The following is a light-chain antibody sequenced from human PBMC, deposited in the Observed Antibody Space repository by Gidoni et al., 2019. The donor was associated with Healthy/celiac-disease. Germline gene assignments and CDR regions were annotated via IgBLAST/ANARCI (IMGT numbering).Light chain of an antibody. CDR2: AAS. V-gene: IGKV1-39*01. J-gene: IGKJ2*01. Sequence: DIQMTQSPSSLSASVGDRVTITCRASQSISSYLNWYKQKPGKAPQLLIYAASSLKSGVPPRFSGSGSGTDFTLTISSLQPEDFATYYCQQSYSTPYTFGQGTKLEIK. CDR3: QQSYSTPYT. CDR1: QSISSY.